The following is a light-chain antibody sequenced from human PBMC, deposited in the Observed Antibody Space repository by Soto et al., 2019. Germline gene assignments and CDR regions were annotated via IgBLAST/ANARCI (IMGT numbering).Light chain of an antibody. V-gene: IGKV3-20*01. CDR2: GAS. J-gene: IGKJ3*01. CDR3: QQYDRYRLVS. Sequence: EIVLTQSPGPLSLSPGERATLSCRASQSVSSSYLAWYQQKPGQAPRLLIYGASSRATGIPDRFSGSGSGTAFPLTVSRVAYEDRAVYYCQQYDRYRLVSFGPGTTVDFK. CDR1: QSVSSSY.